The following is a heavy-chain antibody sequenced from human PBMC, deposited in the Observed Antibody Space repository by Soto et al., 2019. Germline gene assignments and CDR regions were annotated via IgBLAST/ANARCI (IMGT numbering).Heavy chain of an antibody. V-gene: IGHV1-69*12. D-gene: IGHD3-22*01. CDR2: IVPIFGA. Sequence: QVQLVQSGAEVKKPGSSVKVSCKSSGGTFSNYGFSWVRQAPGQGLECMGVIVPIFGAEHPQKFQGRVTITAYASKNRXFRELRGLRSEDTAVYYCARGGSDYEGSGYYQGHVWGQGTTVTVSS. CDR1: GGTFSNYG. J-gene: IGHJ6*02. CDR3: ARGGSDYEGSGYYQGHV.